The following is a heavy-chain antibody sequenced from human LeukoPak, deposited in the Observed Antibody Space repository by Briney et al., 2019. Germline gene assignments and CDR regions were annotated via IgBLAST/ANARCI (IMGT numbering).Heavy chain of an antibody. V-gene: IGHV1-18*01. Sequence: GASVKVSCKASGYTFTDYGISWVRQAPGEGLEWMGWVSVYNGNTNFAQKFEDRVTVTTDTSTSTVYMELRSLRSDDTAVYYCARDVTVADTWGQGILVTVSS. CDR3: ARDVTVADT. CDR1: GYTFTDYG. CDR2: VSVYNGNT. J-gene: IGHJ4*02. D-gene: IGHD6-19*01.